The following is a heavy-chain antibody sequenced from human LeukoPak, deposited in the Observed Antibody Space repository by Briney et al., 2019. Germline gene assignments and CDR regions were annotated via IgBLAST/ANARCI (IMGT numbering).Heavy chain of an antibody. CDR1: GYFFNSYW. CDR2: INPSDSDT. J-gene: IGHJ4*02. CDR3: AKGYSRVDY. V-gene: IGHV5-51*01. D-gene: IGHD5-12*01. Sequence: KRGESLKISCKASGYFFNSYWIGWVRQMPGKGLEWMGIINPSDSDTRYGPSFQGQVTISADKSISTVYLQWSSLKASDTAKYYCAKGYSRVDYWGQGTLVTVSS.